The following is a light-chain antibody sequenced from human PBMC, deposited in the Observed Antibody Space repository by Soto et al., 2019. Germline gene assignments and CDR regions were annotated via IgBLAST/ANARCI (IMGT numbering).Light chain of an antibody. CDR2: AAS. J-gene: IGKJ1*01. CDR3: QQYYSYPRT. V-gene: IGKV1-8*01. Sequence: AIRMTQSPSSFSASTGDRVTITCRASQGISSYLAWYQQKPGKAPKLLTYAASTLQSGVPSRFSGSGSGTDFTLTISCLQSEDFATYYCQQYYSYPRTFGQGTEV. CDR1: QGISSY.